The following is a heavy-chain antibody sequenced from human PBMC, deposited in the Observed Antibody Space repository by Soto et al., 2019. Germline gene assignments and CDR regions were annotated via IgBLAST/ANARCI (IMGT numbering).Heavy chain of an antibody. V-gene: IGHV4-61*01. Sequence: QVQLQESGPGLVKPAETLSLTCTVSNGSVSSGSYYWSWMRQSPGKGLEWIGYIFYSGSTNYKSSLESRAALSIDTSKNQFSQKLNAVTAADTAVYYCATKRRESGPPYFDRGRQGALVTVSS. J-gene: IGHJ4*02. CDR2: IFYSGST. CDR3: ATKRRESGPPYFDR. CDR1: NGSVSSGSYY.